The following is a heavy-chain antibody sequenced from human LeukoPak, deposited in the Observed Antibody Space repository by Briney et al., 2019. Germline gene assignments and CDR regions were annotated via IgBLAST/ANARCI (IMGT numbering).Heavy chain of an antibody. V-gene: IGHV3-7*01. J-gene: IGHJ4*02. Sequence: PGGSLRLSCAASGFTFTNYWMSWVRQAPGKGLEWVASIRQAGSKTYYVDSVKGRFTISRDNAKNSLYLQMNSLRADDTAMYFCWGEGGYCGDGSCYDYWGQGTLVTVSS. D-gene: IGHD2-15*01. CDR1: GFTFTNYW. CDR3: WGEGGYCGDGSCYDY. CDR2: IRQAGSKT.